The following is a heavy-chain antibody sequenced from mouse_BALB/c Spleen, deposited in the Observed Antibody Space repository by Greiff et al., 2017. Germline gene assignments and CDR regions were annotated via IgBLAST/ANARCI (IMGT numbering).Heavy chain of an antibody. V-gene: IGHV1-69*02. CDR1: GYTFTSYW. CDR3: TTTVVASYYLDY. D-gene: IGHD1-1*01. CDR2: IYPSDSYT. Sequence: QVQLQQPGAELVRPGASVKLSCKASGYTFTSYWINWVKQRPGQGLEWIGNIYPSDSYTNYNQKFKDKATLTVDKSSSTAYMQLSSPTSEDSAVYYCTTTVVASYYLDYWGQGTTLTVSS. J-gene: IGHJ2*01.